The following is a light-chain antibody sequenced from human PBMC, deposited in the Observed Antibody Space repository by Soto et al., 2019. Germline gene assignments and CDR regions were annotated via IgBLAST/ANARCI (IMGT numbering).Light chain of an antibody. CDR2: EVS. V-gene: IGLV2-18*02. Sequence: QSALTQPPSVSRSPGQSVTISCTGTSSDVGSYNRVSWYQQPPGTAPKLMIYEVSNRPSGVPDRFSGSKSGNTASLTISGLQAEDEADYYCSSYTSSSTPVVFGGGTKVTV. CDR1: SSDVGSYNR. J-gene: IGLJ2*01. CDR3: SSYTSSSTPVV.